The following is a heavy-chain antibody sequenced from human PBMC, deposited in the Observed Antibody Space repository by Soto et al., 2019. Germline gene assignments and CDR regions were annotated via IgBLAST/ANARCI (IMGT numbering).Heavy chain of an antibody. D-gene: IGHD3-22*01. CDR1: GFTFSSYS. CDR2: ISSSSSYI. J-gene: IGHJ5*02. CDR3: ARAKYYYDSHTGGWFDP. V-gene: IGHV3-21*01. Sequence: EVQLVESGGGLVKPGGSLRLSCAASGFTFSSYSMNWVRQAPGKGLEGVSSISSSSSYIYYVDSVKGRFTISRDNAKNSLYLQMNSLRAEDTAVYYCARAKYYYDSHTGGWFDPWGQGTLVTVSS.